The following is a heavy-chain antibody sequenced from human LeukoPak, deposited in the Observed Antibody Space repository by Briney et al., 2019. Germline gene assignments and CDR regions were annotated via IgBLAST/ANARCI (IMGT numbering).Heavy chain of an antibody. CDR3: VKGPRRYSGRYDS. CDR2: ITGAGGGT. D-gene: IGHD5-12*01. CDR1: GFFFGSYV. J-gene: IGHJ4*02. Sequence: GGSLRLSCAASGFFFGSYVMAWVRQAPGKGLEWVADITGAGGGTNHADSVKGRFTISRDNSENSVYLQMNSLRVEDTAMYYCVKGPRRYSGRYDSWGQGTLVTVSP. V-gene: IGHV3-23*01.